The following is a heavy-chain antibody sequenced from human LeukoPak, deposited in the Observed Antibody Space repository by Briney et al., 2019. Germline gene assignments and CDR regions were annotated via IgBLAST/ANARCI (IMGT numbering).Heavy chain of an antibody. CDR2: IYTSGST. CDR1: GGSISSYY. Sequence: ESSETLSLTCTISGGSISSYYWSWIRQCAGKGLEWIGRIYTSGSTNYNPSLKSRVTMSLDTSKNQFSLRLSSVTAADTAVYYCVRHGRAVAGQPFDYWGQGTLVTVSS. J-gene: IGHJ4*02. D-gene: IGHD6-19*01. CDR3: VRHGRAVAGQPFDY. V-gene: IGHV4-4*07.